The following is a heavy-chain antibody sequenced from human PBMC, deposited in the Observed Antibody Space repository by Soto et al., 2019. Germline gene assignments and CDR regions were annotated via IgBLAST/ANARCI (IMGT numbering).Heavy chain of an antibody. CDR1: GGSFSGYY. CDR2: INHSGST. D-gene: IGHD3-22*01. J-gene: IGHJ4*02. V-gene: IGHV4-34*01. Sequence: QVQLQQWGAGLLKPSETLSLTCAVYGGSFSGYYWSWIRQPPGKGLEWIGEINHSGSTNYNPSLQSRVTISVDTSKNQFSLKLSSVTAADTAVYYCARGEPITTPSQDCDYWGQGTLVTVSS. CDR3: ARGEPITTPSQDCDY.